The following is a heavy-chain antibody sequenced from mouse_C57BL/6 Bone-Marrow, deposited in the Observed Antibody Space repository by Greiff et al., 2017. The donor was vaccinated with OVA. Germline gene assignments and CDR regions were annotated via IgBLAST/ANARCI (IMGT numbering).Heavy chain of an antibody. J-gene: IGHJ4*01. CDR2: IYPGDGDT. CDR1: GYAFSSSW. CDR3: ARRVFTTVVATRSAMDY. V-gene: IGHV1-82*01. Sequence: QVQLKESGPELVKPGASVKISCKASGYAFSSSWMNWVKQRPGKGLEWIGRIYPGDGDTNYNGKFKGKATLTADKSSSTAYMQLSSLTSEDSAVYVCARRVFTTVVATRSAMDYWGQGTSVTVSS. D-gene: IGHD1-1*01.